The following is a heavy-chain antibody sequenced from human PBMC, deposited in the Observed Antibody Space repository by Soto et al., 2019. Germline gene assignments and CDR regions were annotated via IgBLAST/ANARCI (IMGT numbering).Heavy chain of an antibody. J-gene: IGHJ6*02. CDR3: ASLRGITMVRGYYYYGMDV. CDR1: GGTFSSYA. D-gene: IGHD3-10*01. CDR2: IIPIFGTA. Sequence: ASVKVSCKASGGTFSSYAISWVRQAPGQGLEWMGGIIPIFGTANYAQKFQGRVTITADESTSTAYMELSSLRSEDTAVYYCASLRGITMVRGYYYYGMDVWGQGTTVTVSS. V-gene: IGHV1-69*13.